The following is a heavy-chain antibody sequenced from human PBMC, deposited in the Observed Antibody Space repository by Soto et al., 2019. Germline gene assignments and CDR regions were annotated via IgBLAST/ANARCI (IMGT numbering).Heavy chain of an antibody. Sequence: SETLSLTCAVYGGSFSGYYWSWIRQPPGKGLEWIGEINHSGSTNYNPSLKSRVTISVDTSKNQFSLKLSSVTAADTAVYYCERGRYSSSWYGYNWFDPWGQGTLVTVSS. J-gene: IGHJ5*02. V-gene: IGHV4-34*01. CDR2: INHSGST. CDR1: GGSFSGYY. D-gene: IGHD6-13*01. CDR3: ERGRYSSSWYGYNWFDP.